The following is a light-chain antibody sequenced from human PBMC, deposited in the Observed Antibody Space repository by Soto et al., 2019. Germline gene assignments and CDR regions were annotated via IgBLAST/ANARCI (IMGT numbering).Light chain of an antibody. CDR3: SSFTSSVTYV. Sequence: QSALTQPASVSGSPGQSITISCSGTSSDVGGHNSVSWYRQDPGKAPKLMIYDVSNRPSGVSDRFSGSKSGNTASLTISGLQIEDEADYYCSSFTSSVTYVFGTGTKVIVL. CDR1: SSDVGGHNS. V-gene: IGLV2-14*01. CDR2: DVS. J-gene: IGLJ1*01.